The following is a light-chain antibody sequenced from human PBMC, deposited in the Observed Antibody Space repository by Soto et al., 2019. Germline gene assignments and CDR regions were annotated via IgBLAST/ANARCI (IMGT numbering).Light chain of an antibody. J-gene: IGKJ1*01. Sequence: EIVMTQSPATLSVSPGERATLSCRASQSVSSSLAWYQQKPGQAPRLLIYGASTRATGIPARFSGSGSETEFTLTISSLQSEDSAVYYCQQYNNWWTFGQATKVEIK. CDR1: QSVSSS. V-gene: IGKV3-15*01. CDR2: GAS. CDR3: QQYNNWWT.